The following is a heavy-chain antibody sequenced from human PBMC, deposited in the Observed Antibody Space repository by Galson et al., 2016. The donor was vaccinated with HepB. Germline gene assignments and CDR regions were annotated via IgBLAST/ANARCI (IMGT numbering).Heavy chain of an antibody. CDR1: GFAFTSYA. CDR2: ISPTAWSK. V-gene: IGHV3-21*06. CDR3: TGEPGRRSSLGVAAS. Sequence: SLRLSGATSGFAFTSYAFNWFRQAPGKGLEWVSSISPTAWSKYYAGAVKGRFTISRDRGTSSVFLQMNSLRVEDTATYYCTGEPGRRSSLGVAASWGQGTLVTVSA. D-gene: IGHD3-10*01. J-gene: IGHJ5*02.